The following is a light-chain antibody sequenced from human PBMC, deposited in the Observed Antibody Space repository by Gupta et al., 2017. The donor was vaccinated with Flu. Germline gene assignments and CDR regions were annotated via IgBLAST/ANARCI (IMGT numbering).Light chain of an antibody. CDR3: QTWGADSHGF. CDR2: LNSDGTH. J-gene: IGLJ2*01. Sequence: QFVLTPSPSASASLGASVKLTCTLSSGHSDYAIAWHQQQPEKGPRCWMKLNSDGTHTTGDDVPDRFSGSSSGAERYLTISGRQAEDEADYYCQTWGADSHGFFGGGTKVTVL. CDR1: SGHSDYA. V-gene: IGLV4-69*01.